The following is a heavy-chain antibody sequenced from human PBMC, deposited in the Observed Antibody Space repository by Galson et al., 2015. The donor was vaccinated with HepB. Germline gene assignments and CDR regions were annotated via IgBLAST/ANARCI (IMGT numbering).Heavy chain of an antibody. CDR1: GFTFSAYA. D-gene: IGHD3-10*01. J-gene: IGHJ3*02. Sequence: SLRLSCAASGFTFSAYAMHWVRQAPGKGLEWVAVISYDGSNKYYADSVKGRFTISRDNSKNTLYLQMNSLRAEDTAVYYCAKALLLWFGELKDDAFDIWGQGTMVTVSS. CDR2: ISYDGSNK. CDR3: AKALLLWFGELKDDAFDI. V-gene: IGHV3-30*04.